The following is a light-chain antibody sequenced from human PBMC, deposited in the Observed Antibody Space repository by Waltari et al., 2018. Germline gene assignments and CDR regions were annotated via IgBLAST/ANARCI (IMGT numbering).Light chain of an antibody. CDR2: QDR. V-gene: IGLV3-1*01. J-gene: IGLJ2*01. Sequence: SYEVTQSPSMSVSPGQTARITCSGNTLANKYVCWYQQKPGQSPVLVIYQDRKRPSGIPERFSGSNSGDTATLPLSETQSMDEGDYFCQVWDSSTYMVFGGGTKLTVL. CDR1: TLANKY. CDR3: QVWDSSTYMV.